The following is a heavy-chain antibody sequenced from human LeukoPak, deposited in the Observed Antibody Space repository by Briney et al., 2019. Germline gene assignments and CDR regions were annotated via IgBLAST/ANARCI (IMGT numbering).Heavy chain of an antibody. D-gene: IGHD6-19*01. CDR1: GYTFTGYY. Sequence: PGASVKVSCKASGYTFTGYYMHWVRQAPGQGLEWMGRINPNSGGTNYAQKFQGRVTMTRDTSISTAYMELSRLRSDDTAVYYCARGWYSSGWTFDYWGQGTLVTVSS. J-gene: IGHJ4*02. CDR3: ARGWYSSGWTFDY. CDR2: INPNSGGT. V-gene: IGHV1-2*06.